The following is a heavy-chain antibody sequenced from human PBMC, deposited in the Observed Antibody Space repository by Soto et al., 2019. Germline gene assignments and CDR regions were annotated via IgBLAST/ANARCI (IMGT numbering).Heavy chain of an antibody. J-gene: IGHJ6*02. CDR3: ARSRPAAANYYYFALDV. Sequence: GGSLRLSCAASGFTFRSYDMHWVRQPTGKGLEWVSTIGTTGDTFYPGSVKGRFTISRENAKNSLYLQMNSLRAGDTAVYYCARSRPAAANYYYFALDVWGQGTTVTV. D-gene: IGHD2-2*01. V-gene: IGHV3-13*01. CDR1: GFTFRSYD. CDR2: IGTTGDT.